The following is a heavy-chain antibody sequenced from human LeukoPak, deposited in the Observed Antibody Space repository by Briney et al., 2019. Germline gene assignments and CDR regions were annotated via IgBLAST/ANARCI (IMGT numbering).Heavy chain of an antibody. CDR2: ISAGGLTT. CDR1: GFTFDDYA. V-gene: IGHV3-48*03. J-gene: IGHJ4*02. CDR3: ARRGGYFDF. Sequence: GGSLRLSCAASGFTFDDYAMNWVRQAPGKGLEWISCISAGGLTTYYADSVKGRFTISRDNAKSSLSLQMNSLRAEDTAVYYCARRGGYFDFWGQGSLVTVSS. D-gene: IGHD3-16*01.